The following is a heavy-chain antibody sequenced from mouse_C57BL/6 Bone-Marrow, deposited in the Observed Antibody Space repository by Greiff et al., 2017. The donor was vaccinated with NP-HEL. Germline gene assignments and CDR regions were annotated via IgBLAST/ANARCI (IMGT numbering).Heavy chain of an antibody. CDR1: GYTFTSYW. CDR2: IYPGSGST. D-gene: IGHD1-1*01. V-gene: IGHV1-55*01. Sequence: QVQLQQPGAELVKPGASVKMSCKASGYTFTSYWITWVKQRPGQGLEWIGDIYPGSGSTNYNEKFKSKATLTVDKPSSTAYMQLSSLTSEDSAVYYCALTVVATRDAMDYWGQGTSVTVSS. CDR3: ALTVVATRDAMDY. J-gene: IGHJ4*01.